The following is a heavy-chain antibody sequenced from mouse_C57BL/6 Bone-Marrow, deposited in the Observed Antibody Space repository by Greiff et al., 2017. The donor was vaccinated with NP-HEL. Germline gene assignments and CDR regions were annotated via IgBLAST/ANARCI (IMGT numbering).Heavy chain of an antibody. CDR3: ARGVYDGYYDWYFDV. CDR1: GYTFTSYW. CDR2: IDPSDSYT. J-gene: IGHJ1*03. D-gene: IGHD2-3*01. V-gene: IGHV1-69*01. Sequence: QVQLQQPGAELVMPGASVKLSCKASGYTFTSYWMHWVKQRPGQGLEWIGEIDPSDSYTNYNQKFKGKSTLTVDKSSSTAYMQLSSLTSEDSAVYYCARGVYDGYYDWYFDVWGTGTTVTVSS.